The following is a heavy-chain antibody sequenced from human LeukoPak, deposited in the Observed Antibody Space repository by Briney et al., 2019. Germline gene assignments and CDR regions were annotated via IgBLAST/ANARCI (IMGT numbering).Heavy chain of an antibody. CDR3: ASDRMVDAFDI. CDR2: IYTSGST. J-gene: IGHJ3*02. D-gene: IGHD2-8*01. Sequence: PSETPSLTCTVSGGSISSGSYYWSWIRQPAGKGLEWIGRIYTSGSTNYNPSLKSRVTISVDTSKNQFSLKLSSVTAADTAVYYCASDRMVDAFDIWGQGTMVTVSS. V-gene: IGHV4-61*02. CDR1: GGSISSGSYY.